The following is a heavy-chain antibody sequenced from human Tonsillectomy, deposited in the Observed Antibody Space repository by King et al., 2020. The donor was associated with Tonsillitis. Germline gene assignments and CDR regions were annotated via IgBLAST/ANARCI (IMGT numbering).Heavy chain of an antibody. V-gene: IGHV5-51*01. CDR3: ARFRHPHEVGATGAFDY. CDR1: GYSFTSYW. D-gene: IGHD1-26*01. CDR2: IYPGDSDT. Sequence: VQLVESGAEVKKPGESLKISCKGSGYSFTSYWIGWVRQMPGKGLEWMGIIYPGDSDTRYSPSFQGQVTISADKSISTAYLQWSSLKASDTAMYYCARFRHPHEVGATGAFDYWGQGTLVTVSS. J-gene: IGHJ4*02.